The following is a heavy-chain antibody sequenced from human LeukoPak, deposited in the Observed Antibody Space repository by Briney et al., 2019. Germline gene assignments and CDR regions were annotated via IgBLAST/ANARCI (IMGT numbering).Heavy chain of an antibody. CDR3: ARDPDGLSFDY. V-gene: IGHV3-23*01. CDR1: GFTFSSYA. D-gene: IGHD2-2*01. J-gene: IGHJ4*02. Sequence: PGGSLRLSCAASGFTFSSYAMSWVRQAPGKGLEWVSAISGSGGSTYYADSVKGRFTISRDNAKNSLYLQMNSLRAEDTAVYYCARDPDGLSFDYWGQGTLVTVSS. CDR2: ISGSGGST.